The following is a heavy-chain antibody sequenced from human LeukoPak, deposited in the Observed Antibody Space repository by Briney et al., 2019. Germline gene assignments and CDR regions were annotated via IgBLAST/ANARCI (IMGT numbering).Heavy chain of an antibody. J-gene: IGHJ4*02. D-gene: IGHD3-9*01. Sequence: PGGSLRLSCVASGFTFGSFYSMNWVRQVPGKGLEWVSSIDYDSSHIYYAASVRGRFTISRDNARNSGYLQMNSLRVEDTAVYYCARDPLRYLRVGHYDYWGQGTLVAVSS. CDR2: IDYDSSHI. CDR3: ARDPLRYLRVGHYDY. V-gene: IGHV3-21*01. CDR1: GFTFGSFYS.